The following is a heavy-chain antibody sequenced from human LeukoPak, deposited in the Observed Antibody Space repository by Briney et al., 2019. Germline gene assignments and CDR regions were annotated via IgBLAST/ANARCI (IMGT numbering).Heavy chain of an antibody. CDR1: GGSFSGYY. D-gene: IGHD3-10*01. CDR3: ATMVRGVITQTTPWNWFDP. Sequence: PSETLSLTCAVYGGSFSGYYWSWIRQPPGKGLEWIGEINHSGSTDYNPSPKSRVTISVDTSKNQFSLKLSSVTAADTAVYYCATMVRGVITQTTPWNWFDPWGQGTLVTVSS. CDR2: INHSGST. V-gene: IGHV4-34*01. J-gene: IGHJ5*02.